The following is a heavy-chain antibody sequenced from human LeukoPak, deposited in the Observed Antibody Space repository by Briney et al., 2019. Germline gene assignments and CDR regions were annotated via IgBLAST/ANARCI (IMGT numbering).Heavy chain of an antibody. CDR2: IYTSGST. V-gene: IGHV4-4*07. J-gene: IGHJ6*03. Sequence: SETLSLTCTVSGGSISSYYWSWIRQPAGKGLEWTGRIYTSGSTNYNPSLKSRVTMSVDTSKNQFSLKLSSVTAADTAVYYCAREGSSSYYYYYYMDVWGKGTTVTVSS. CDR1: GGSISSYY. CDR3: AREGSSSYYYYYYMDV. D-gene: IGHD6-6*01.